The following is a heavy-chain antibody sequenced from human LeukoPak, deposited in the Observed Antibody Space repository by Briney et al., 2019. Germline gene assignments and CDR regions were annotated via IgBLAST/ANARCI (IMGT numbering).Heavy chain of an antibody. V-gene: IGHV3-30-3*01. CDR2: ISYDGSNK. Sequence: GGSLRLSCAASGFTFSSYAMHWVRQAPGKGLEWVAVISYDGSNKYYADYVKGRFTISRDNSKNTLYLQMNSLRAEDTAVYYCARDILTGSQSRFQHWGQGTLVTVSS. CDR1: GFTFSSYA. J-gene: IGHJ1*01. CDR3: ARDILTGSQSRFQH. D-gene: IGHD3-9*01.